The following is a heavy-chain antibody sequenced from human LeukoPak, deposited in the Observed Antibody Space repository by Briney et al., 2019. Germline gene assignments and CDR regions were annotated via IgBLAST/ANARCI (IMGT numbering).Heavy chain of an antibody. Sequence: SQTLSLTCAISGDSVSSNSAARNWIRQSPSRGLEWLGRTYYRSKWYNDYVVSVKSRITINPDTSKNQFSLQLNFATPEDTAVYYCARVRNSSGWYFDYWGQGTLVTVSS. CDR2: TYYRSKWYN. V-gene: IGHV6-1*01. J-gene: IGHJ4*02. CDR1: GDSVSSNSAA. CDR3: ARVRNSSGWYFDY. D-gene: IGHD6-19*01.